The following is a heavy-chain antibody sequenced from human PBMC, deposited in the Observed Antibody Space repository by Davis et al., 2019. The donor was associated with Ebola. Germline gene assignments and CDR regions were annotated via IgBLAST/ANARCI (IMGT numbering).Heavy chain of an antibody. D-gene: IGHD3-10*01. CDR3: ARGRFNYYGSGSYVTSRSGMDV. CDR1: GYTFTSYD. Sequence: ASVKVSCKASGYTFTSYDINWVRQASGQGLEWMGWMNPNSGNTGYAQKFQGRVTMTRNTSISTAYMELSSLRSEDTAVYYCARGRFNYYGSGSYVTSRSGMDVWGQGTTVTVSS. V-gene: IGHV1-8*01. CDR2: MNPNSGNT. J-gene: IGHJ6*02.